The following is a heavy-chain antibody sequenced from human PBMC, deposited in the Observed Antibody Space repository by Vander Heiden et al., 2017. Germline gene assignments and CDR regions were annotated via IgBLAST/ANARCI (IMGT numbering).Heavy chain of an antibody. V-gene: IGHV3-21*01. Sequence: EVQLVESGGGLVKPGGSLTLSCSASGSTFSSYSMNWVRQAPGKGLEWVSSISSSSSYIYYADSVKGRFTISRDNAKNSLYLQMNSLRAEDTAVYYCARDQTVTDYYYGMDVWGQGTTVTVSS. D-gene: IGHD4-17*01. J-gene: IGHJ6*02. CDR3: ARDQTVTDYYYGMDV. CDR2: ISSSSSYI. CDR1: GSTFSSYS.